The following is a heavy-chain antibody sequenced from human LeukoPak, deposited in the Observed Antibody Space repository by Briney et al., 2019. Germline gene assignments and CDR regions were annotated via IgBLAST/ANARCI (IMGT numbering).Heavy chain of an antibody. CDR1: GFTVSSNY. CDR3: ARALDSSSSRYQAFEE. V-gene: IGHV3-66*02. CDR2: IYSGGST. Sequence: GGSLRLSCAASGFTVSSNYMSWVRQAPGKGLEWVSVIYSGGSTYYADSVKGRFTISRDNSKNTLYLQMNSLRTEDTAVYYCARALDSSSSRYQAFEEWGQGTLVPVSS. D-gene: IGHD2-2*01. J-gene: IGHJ4*02.